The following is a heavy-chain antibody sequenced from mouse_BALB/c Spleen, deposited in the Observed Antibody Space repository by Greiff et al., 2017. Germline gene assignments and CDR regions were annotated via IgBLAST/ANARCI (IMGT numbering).Heavy chain of an antibody. V-gene: IGHV14-3*02. D-gene: IGHD1-1*01. CDR2: IDPANGNT. J-gene: IGHJ2*01. Sequence: VQLQQSGAELVKPGASVKLSCTASGFNIKDTYMHWVKQRPEQGLEWIGRIDPANGNTKYDPKFQGKATITADTSSNTAYLQLSSLTSEDTAVYDCARDGSSFYYAMDYWGQGTTLTVSS. CDR1: GFNIKDTY. CDR3: ARDGSSFYYAMDY.